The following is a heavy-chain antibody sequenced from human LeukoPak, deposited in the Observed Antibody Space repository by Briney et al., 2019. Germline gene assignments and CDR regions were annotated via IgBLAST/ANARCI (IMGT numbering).Heavy chain of an antibody. CDR3: ARGPLGYCSSTSCYQDDY. CDR1: GGSFSGYY. D-gene: IGHD2-2*01. J-gene: IGHJ4*02. CDR2: INHSGST. V-gene: IGHV4-34*01. Sequence: SSETLSLTCAVYGGSFSGYYWSWIRQPPGKGLEWIGEINHSGSTNYNPSLKSRATISVDTSKNQFSLKLSSVTAADTAVYYCARGPLGYCSSTSCYQDDYWGQGTLVTVSS.